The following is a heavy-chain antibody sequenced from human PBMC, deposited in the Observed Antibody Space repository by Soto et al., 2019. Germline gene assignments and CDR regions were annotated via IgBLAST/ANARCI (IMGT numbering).Heavy chain of an antibody. CDR3: ARDGIVGTTDFFDY. Sequence: PGGSLRLSCAGSGFSFSDYSMNWVRQAPGKGLEWVSSISTTSTYIYYADSVKGRFTVSRDNAKNSLYLQMTSLRAEDTAVYYCARDGIVGTTDFFDYWGQGTLVTVSS. D-gene: IGHD3-3*01. J-gene: IGHJ4*02. CDR2: ISTTSTYI. V-gene: IGHV3-21*01. CDR1: GFSFSDYS.